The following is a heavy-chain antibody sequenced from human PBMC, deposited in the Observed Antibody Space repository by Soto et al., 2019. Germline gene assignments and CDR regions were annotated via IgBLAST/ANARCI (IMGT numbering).Heavy chain of an antibody. CDR3: ARRGYDLTGPFDY. Sequence: QVQLEESGGGVVQPGRSLRLSCAASGFTFSSYGMHWVRQAPGKGLEWVAVIWYDGSNKYYADSVKGRFTISRDNSKNTLYLQMNSLRAEDTAVYYCARRGYDLTGPFDYWGQGTLVTVSS. V-gene: IGHV3-33*01. CDR1: GFTFSSYG. CDR2: IWYDGSNK. J-gene: IGHJ4*02. D-gene: IGHD5-12*01.